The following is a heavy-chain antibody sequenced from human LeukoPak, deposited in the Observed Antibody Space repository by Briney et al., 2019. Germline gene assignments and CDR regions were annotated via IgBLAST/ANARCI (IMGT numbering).Heavy chain of an antibody. CDR2: FDPEDGET. D-gene: IGHD6-19*01. J-gene: IGHJ2*01. CDR1: GYTLTELS. V-gene: IGHV1-24*01. Sequence: ASVKVSCKVSGYTLTELSMHWVRQAPGKGLEWMGGFDPEDGETIYAQKFQGRVTMTEDTSTDTAYMELSSLRSEDTAVYYCATARGQWLESPDWYFDLWGRGTLVTVSS. CDR3: ATARGQWLESPDWYFDL.